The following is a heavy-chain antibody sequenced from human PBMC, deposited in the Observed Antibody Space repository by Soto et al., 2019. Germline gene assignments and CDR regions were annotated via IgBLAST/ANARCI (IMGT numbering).Heavy chain of an antibody. V-gene: IGHV3-30*03. CDR2: ISYDGSNK. D-gene: IGHD6-13*01. CDR1: GFTFSSYG. J-gene: IGHJ6*02. Sequence: QVQLVESGGGVVQPGRSLRLSCAASGFTFSSYGMHWVRQAPGKGLEWVAGISYDGSNKYYADSVKGRFTISRDNSKNTLYLQMNSLRAEDTAVYYCATVGVAAAGFGVDPYYYYGMDVWGQGTTVTVSS. CDR3: ATVGVAAAGFGVDPYYYYGMDV.